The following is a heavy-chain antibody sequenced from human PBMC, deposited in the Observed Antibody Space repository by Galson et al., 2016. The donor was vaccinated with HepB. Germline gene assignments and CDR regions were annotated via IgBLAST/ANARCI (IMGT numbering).Heavy chain of an antibody. CDR3: ARGFRSGWGIDY. J-gene: IGHJ4*02. CDR1: GFTFSSYE. D-gene: IGHD6-19*01. CDR2: IKSRGGSV. V-gene: IGHV3-48*03. Sequence: SLRLSCAASGFTFSSYEMNWVRQAPGKGLEWVSYIKSRGGSVYYADSVKGRFTIDRDNDKNSLYLQMNSRRADDTAVYFCARGFRSGWGIDYWGQGTLVTVSS.